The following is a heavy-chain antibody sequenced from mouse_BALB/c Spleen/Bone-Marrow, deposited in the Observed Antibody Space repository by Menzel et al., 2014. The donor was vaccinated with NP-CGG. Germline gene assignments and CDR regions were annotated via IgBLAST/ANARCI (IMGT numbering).Heavy chain of an antibody. D-gene: IGHD2-4*01. CDR2: ISSGGTYT. CDR3: ARRSDYDYFDY. V-gene: IGHV5-6*02. J-gene: IGHJ2*01. CDR1: GFTFSNYG. Sequence: EVKLVESGGDLVKTGGSLKLSCAASGFTFSNYGMSWVRQIPDKRLEWVATISSGGTYTFYPDSVKGRFTISRDNTKNTLTLQMTSLKSEDTAMYYCARRSDYDYFDYWGQGTTLTVSS.